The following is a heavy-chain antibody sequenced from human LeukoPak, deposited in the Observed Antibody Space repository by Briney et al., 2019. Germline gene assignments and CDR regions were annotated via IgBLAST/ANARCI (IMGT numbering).Heavy chain of an antibody. Sequence: ASVKVSCKASGGTFSSYAISWVRQAPGQGLEWMGGIIPIFGTANYAQKFQGRVTITTDESTSTAYMELSSLRSEDTAVYYCASAITIFGVAEREGYFDYWGQGTLVTVFS. CDR1: GGTFSSYA. CDR2: IIPIFGTA. V-gene: IGHV1-69*05. J-gene: IGHJ4*02. D-gene: IGHD3-3*01. CDR3: ASAITIFGVAEREGYFDY.